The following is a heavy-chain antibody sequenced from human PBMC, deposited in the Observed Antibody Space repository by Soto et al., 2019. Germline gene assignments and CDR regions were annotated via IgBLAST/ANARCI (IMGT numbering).Heavy chain of an antibody. D-gene: IGHD3-10*01. J-gene: IGHJ6*02. Sequence: SETLSLTCAVYGGSFSGYYWSWIRQPPGKGLEWIGEINHSGSTNYNPSLKSRVTIPVDTSKNQFSLKLSSVTATDTAVYYCARGGQLLWFGELRPYYYGMDVWGQGTTVTVSS. V-gene: IGHV4-34*01. CDR3: ARGGQLLWFGELRPYYYGMDV. CDR2: INHSGST. CDR1: GGSFSGYY.